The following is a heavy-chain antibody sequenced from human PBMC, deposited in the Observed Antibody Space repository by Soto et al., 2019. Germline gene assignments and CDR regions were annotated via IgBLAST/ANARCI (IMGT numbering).Heavy chain of an antibody. J-gene: IGHJ6*02. CDR2: ISGSGGST. CDR3: AKSDTYYYDSSGYPLDV. V-gene: IGHV3-23*01. D-gene: IGHD3-22*01. Sequence: PGGSLRLSCAASGFTFSSYAMSWVRQAPGKGLEWVSAISGSGGSTYYADSVKGRFTISRDNSKNTLYLQMNSLGAEDTAVYYCAKSDTYYYDSSGYPLDVWGQGTTVTVSS. CDR1: GFTFSSYA.